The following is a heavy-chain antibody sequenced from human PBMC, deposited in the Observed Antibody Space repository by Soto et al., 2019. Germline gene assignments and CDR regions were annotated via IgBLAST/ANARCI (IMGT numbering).Heavy chain of an antibody. V-gene: IGHV4-59*08. CDR3: ARHEKGRFDY. Sequence: SETLSLTCAVSSGSISSYYWSWIRQPPGKGLEWIGYIYYSGSTNYNPSLKSRVTISVDTSKNQFSLKLSSVTAADTAVYYCARHEKGRFDYWGQGTLVTVS. CDR2: IYYSGST. CDR1: SGSISSYY. J-gene: IGHJ4*02.